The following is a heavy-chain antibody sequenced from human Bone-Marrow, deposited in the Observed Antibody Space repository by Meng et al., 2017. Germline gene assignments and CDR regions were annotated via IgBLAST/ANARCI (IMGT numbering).Heavy chain of an antibody. CDR1: GFTFTSYA. J-gene: IGHJ4*02. V-gene: IGHV1-3*01. Sequence: VQVVQSGAEVKKPGASVKVACKASGFTFTSYAMHWGRKAPGQRLEWMGWINAGNGNTKYSQKFQGRVTIPRDTSASTAYMELSSLRSDDTAVYYCARGNGIPGYWGQGTLVTVSS. CDR3: ARGNGIPGY. CDR2: INAGNGNT. D-gene: IGHD1-14*01.